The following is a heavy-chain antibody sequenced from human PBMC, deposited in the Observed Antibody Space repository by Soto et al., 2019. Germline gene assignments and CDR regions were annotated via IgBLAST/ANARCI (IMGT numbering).Heavy chain of an antibody. CDR3: AWMGDGYNQEGAFDI. D-gene: IGHD3-16*01. V-gene: IGHV3-21*01. J-gene: IGHJ3*02. CDR1: GFTFSSYS. CDR2: ISSSSSYI. Sequence: EVQLVESGGGLVKPGGSLRLSCAASGFTFSSYSMNWVRQAPGKGLEWVSSISSSSSYIYYADSVKGRFTISRDNAKNTLYLQMNSLRAEDTAVYYCAWMGDGYNQEGAFDIWGQGTMVTVSS.